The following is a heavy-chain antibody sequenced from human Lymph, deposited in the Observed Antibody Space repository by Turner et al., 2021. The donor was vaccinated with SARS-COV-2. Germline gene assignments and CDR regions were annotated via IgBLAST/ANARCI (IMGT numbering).Heavy chain of an antibody. D-gene: IGHD6-13*01. CDR3: ARGSAGGDV. Sequence: EVQLLESGGGLVQPGGSLRLSCAASGFTFSSYAMSWVRQAPGKGLEWVSGISGSGYSTYYADSVKGRFTISRDNSKNTLYLQMNSLRVEDTAVYYCARGSAGGDVWGQGTTVTVSS. J-gene: IGHJ6*02. CDR2: ISGSGYST. CDR1: GFTFSSYA. V-gene: IGHV3-23*01.